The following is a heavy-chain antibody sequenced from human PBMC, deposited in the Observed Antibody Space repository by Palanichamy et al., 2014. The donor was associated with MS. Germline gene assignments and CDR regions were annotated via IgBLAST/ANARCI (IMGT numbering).Heavy chain of an antibody. V-gene: IGHV3-21*01. CDR3: VREGQQVERGFGFFDF. J-gene: IGHJ4*02. Sequence: EVQLVESGGGLVKPGGSLRLSCAASGFTFNSFSMNWVRQAPGKGLEWVSSISTTNYYINYADSLKGRFTISRDNAENSLYLQMNNLRADDTAVYYCVREGQQVERGFGFFDFWGQGTLVTVSS. CDR2: ISTTNYYI. D-gene: IGHD6-13*01. CDR1: GFTFNSFS.